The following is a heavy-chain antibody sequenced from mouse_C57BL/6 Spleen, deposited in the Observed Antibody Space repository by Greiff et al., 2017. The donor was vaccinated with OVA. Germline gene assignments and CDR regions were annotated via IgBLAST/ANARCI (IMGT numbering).Heavy chain of an antibody. J-gene: IGHJ2*01. V-gene: IGHV1-62-2*01. CDR1: GYTFPEYT. D-gene: IGHD2-2*01. Sequence: QVQLQQSGAELVKPGASVKLSCKASGYTFPEYTIHWVKQRSGQGLEWIGWFYPGSGSIKYNEKFKDKATLTAEKSSSTVYMELSRLTSEDSAVYFCARRSGVTTSLYYFDYWGQGTTLTVSS. CDR3: ARRSGVTTSLYYFDY. CDR2: FYPGSGSI.